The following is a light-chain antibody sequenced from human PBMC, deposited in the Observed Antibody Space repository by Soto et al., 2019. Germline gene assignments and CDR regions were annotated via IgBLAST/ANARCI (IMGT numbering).Light chain of an antibody. CDR1: SSDVGGYDS. Sequence: QSVLTQPASVSGSPGQSITISCTGTSSDVGGYDSVSWYQQHPGKAPKLMIYEVSNRPSGVSNRFSVSKSGNTASLTISGLQAEDEADYYCSSYTSSSTVVFGGGTKVTVL. V-gene: IGLV2-14*01. CDR2: EVS. CDR3: SSYTSSSTVV. J-gene: IGLJ2*01.